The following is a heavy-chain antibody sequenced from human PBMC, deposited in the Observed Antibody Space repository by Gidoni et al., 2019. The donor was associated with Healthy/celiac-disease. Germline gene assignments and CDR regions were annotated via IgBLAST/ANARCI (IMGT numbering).Heavy chain of an antibody. J-gene: IGHJ5*02. V-gene: IGHV3-11*01. D-gene: IGHD5-18*01. Sequence: QVQLVESGGGLVKPGGSLRLSCAASGFTFSDYYMIWIRQAPVKGLEWVSYISSSGSTIYYADSVKGRFTISRDNAKNSLYLQMNSLRAEDTAVYYCAKFRGYSYGPKYNWFDPWGQGTLVTVSS. CDR1: GFTFSDYY. CDR3: AKFRGYSYGPKYNWFDP. CDR2: ISSSGSTI.